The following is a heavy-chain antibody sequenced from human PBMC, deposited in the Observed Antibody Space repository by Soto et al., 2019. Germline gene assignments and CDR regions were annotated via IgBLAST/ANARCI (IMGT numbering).Heavy chain of an antibody. V-gene: IGHV3-53*01. CDR2: IYSGGST. Sequence: EVQLVESGGGLIQPGGSLRRSWAASGFTVSSNYMSLVRHAPGKRLEWVSVIYSGGSTYYEDSVKCRFTISRDNSKNTLYLQMNILRAEDTAVYYCEREGVAAHSFDYWGQGPLVTVSS. J-gene: IGHJ4*02. CDR3: EREGVAAHSFDY. D-gene: IGHD6-6*01. CDR1: GFTVSSNY.